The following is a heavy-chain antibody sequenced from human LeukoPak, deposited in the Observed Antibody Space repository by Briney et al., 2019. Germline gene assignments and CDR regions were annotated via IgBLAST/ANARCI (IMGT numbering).Heavy chain of an antibody. CDR2: ISAYNGNT. J-gene: IGHJ4*02. V-gene: IGHV1-18*01. CDR3: ARYCSGGSCYSIDY. Sequence: AASVKVSCKASGYTFTSYGISWVRQAPGQGLEWMGWISAYNGNTNYAQKLQGRVTMTTDTSTSTAYMELRSLRSDDTAVYYCARYCSGGSCYSIDYWGQGTLVTVSS. D-gene: IGHD2-15*01. CDR1: GYTFTSYG.